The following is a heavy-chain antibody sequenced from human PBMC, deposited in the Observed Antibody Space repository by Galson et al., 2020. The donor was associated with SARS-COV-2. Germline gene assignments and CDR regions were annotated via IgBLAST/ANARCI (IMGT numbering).Heavy chain of an antibody. V-gene: IGHV3-53*01. CDR2: IYSGGST. CDR3: ARDDRRDCGGDCYSF. D-gene: IGHD2-21*02. J-gene: IGHJ4*02. CDR1: AFTVSRKY. Sequence: GESLKISCAAPAFTVSRKYMTWVRQAPGKRLESVSVIYSGGSTNYAYPVKCRFTICSDDSKNTFYLQRNGLRADDTVVYYCARDDRRDCGGDCYSFWGQRTLVIVSS.